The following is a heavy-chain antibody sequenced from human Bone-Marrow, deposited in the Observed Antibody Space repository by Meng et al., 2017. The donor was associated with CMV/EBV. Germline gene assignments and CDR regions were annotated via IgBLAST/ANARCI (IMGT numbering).Heavy chain of an antibody. Sequence: GESLKISCAASGFTVSSNYMSWVRQAPGKGLEWVSVIYSGGSTYYADSVKGRFTISRDNSKNTLYLQMNSLRAEDTAVYYCARDKMEGPTLFAYWGQGTLVTVSS. CDR3: ARDKMEGPTLFAY. CDR2: IYSGGST. V-gene: IGHV3-53*01. D-gene: IGHD1-26*01. J-gene: IGHJ4*02. CDR1: GFTVSSNY.